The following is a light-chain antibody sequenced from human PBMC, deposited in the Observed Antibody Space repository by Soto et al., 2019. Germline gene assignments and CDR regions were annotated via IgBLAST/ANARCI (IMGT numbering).Light chain of an antibody. CDR2: GAS. CDR3: RQYDNWPWT. CDR1: QTIGTN. J-gene: IGKJ1*01. Sequence: EIILTQSPATLSVSPGGRATLSCRASQTIGTNLVWYRQRPGQAPRLLIHGASARATGIPARFRGSGSGTEFTLTITNLQSEDFAVYYCRQYDNWPWTFGQGTKVDI. V-gene: IGKV3-15*01.